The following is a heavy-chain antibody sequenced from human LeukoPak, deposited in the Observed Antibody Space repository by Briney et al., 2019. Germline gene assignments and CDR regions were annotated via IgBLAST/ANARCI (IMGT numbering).Heavy chain of an antibody. D-gene: IGHD2-21*01. Sequence: VSVKVSCKASGYTFTTNGISWVRQAPGQGLEWMGWISAYSGNTIYAQKLQGRVTMTTDTSTTTAYMELRSLRSDDTAVYYCARDRDYSPDYWGEGTLVTVSS. CDR3: ARDRDYSPDY. CDR2: ISAYSGNT. CDR1: GYTFTTNG. V-gene: IGHV1-18*01. J-gene: IGHJ4*02.